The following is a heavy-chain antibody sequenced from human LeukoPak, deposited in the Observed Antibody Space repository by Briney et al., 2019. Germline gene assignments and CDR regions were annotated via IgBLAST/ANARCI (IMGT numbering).Heavy chain of an antibody. J-gene: IGHJ4*02. CDR2: IYYSGST. D-gene: IGHD6-19*01. V-gene: IGHV4-59*08. CDR1: GGSISSYY. Sequence: SETLSLTCTVSGGSISSYYGNWIRQPPGKGLEWIGYIYYSGSTKYNPSHNRRTTISVDTYNNQFSLKMSSVTAADTAVYYCARQRRSGSGWLSYYFDYWGQGTLVTVSS. CDR3: ARQRRSGSGWLSYYFDY.